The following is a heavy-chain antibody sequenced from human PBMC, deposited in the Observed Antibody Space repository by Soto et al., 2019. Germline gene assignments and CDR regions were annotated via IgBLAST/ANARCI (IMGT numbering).Heavy chain of an antibody. CDR3: ARAQGSGWGAFDI. CDR1: GGSISSGGYS. Sequence: TSETLSLTCAVSGGSISSGGYSWSWIRQPPGKGLEWIGYIYHSGSTYYNPSLKSRVTISVDRSKNQFSLKLSSVTAADTAVYYCARAQGSGWGAFDIWGQGTRVPIS. CDR2: IYHSGST. D-gene: IGHD3-10*01. J-gene: IGHJ3*02. V-gene: IGHV4-30-2*01.